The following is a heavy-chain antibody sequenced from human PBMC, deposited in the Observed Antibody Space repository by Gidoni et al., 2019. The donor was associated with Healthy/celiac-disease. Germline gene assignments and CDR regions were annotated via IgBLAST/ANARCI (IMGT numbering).Heavy chain of an antibody. CDR2: IYSGGST. V-gene: IGHV3-66*01. J-gene: IGHJ4*02. CDR3: ARDPDYYDSSGYYGVGDY. D-gene: IGHD3-22*01. Sequence: EVQLVESGGGLVQPGGSLILSCAASGFTVSSNYMSWVRQAPGKGLEWVSVIYSGGSTYYADSVKGRFTISRDNSKNTLYLQMNSLRAEDTAVYYCARDPDYYDSSGYYGVGDYWGQGTLVTVSS. CDR1: GFTVSSNY.